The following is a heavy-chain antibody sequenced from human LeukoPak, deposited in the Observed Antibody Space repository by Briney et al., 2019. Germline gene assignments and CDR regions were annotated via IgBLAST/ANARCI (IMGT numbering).Heavy chain of an antibody. CDR2: IYYSGST. V-gene: IGHV4-59*01. Sequence: PSETLSLTCTVSGGSISSYYWSWIRQPPGKGLEWLGYIYYSGSTNYNPSLKSRVTISVDTSKNQFSLKLSSVTAADTAVYYCARLVVVPAAMPRDHYFDYWGQGTLVTVSS. CDR3: ARLVVVPAAMPRDHYFDY. D-gene: IGHD2-2*01. J-gene: IGHJ4*02. CDR1: GGSISSYY.